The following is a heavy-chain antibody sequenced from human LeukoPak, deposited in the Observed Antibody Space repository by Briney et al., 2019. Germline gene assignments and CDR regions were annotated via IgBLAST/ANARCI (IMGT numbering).Heavy chain of an antibody. V-gene: IGHV3-20*04. CDR3: ARVVGMTYYFDY. CDR2: INWNGGST. CDR1: GFPFDDYG. J-gene: IGHJ4*02. D-gene: IGHD2-21*02. Sequence: PGGSLRLSCAASGFPFDDYGMSWVRQAPGKGLEWVSGINWNGGSTGYADSVKGRFTISRDNAENSLYLQMNSLRAEDTALYYCARVVGMTYYFDYWGQGTLVTVSS.